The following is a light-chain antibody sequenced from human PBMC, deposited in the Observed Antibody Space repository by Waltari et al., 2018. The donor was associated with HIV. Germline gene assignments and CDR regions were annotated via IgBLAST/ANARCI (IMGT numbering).Light chain of an antibody. CDR3: QQCYATPLT. Sequence: DIAMTQSPDPLAVSLGERAPLNCKSSESVLSSSDNNNYLVWYQQKPGQPPKLLISWASTRESGVPDRFSGSGSGTDFTLTISSLQAEDVAVYYCQQCYATPLTFGGGTKVEIK. V-gene: IGKV4-1*01. CDR2: WAS. J-gene: IGKJ4*01. CDR1: ESVLSSSDNNNY.